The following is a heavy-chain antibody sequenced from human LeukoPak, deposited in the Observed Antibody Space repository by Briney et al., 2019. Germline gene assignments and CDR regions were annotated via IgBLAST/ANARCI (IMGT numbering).Heavy chain of an antibody. CDR1: GGSISSYY. CDR2: ISDSGIT. Sequence: SSETLSLTCTVSGGSISSYYWSWFRQPPGKGLEFIGYISDSGITNYNPSLQSRLIMSLDTSKDQLSLKLTSVTAADTAVYYCAGIFNDWGQGTLVTVSS. CDR3: AGIFND. V-gene: IGHV4-59*01. J-gene: IGHJ4*02.